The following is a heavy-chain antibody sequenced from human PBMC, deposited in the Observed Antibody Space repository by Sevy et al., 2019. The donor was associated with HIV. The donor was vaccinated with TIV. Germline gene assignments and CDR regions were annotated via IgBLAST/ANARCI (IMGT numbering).Heavy chain of an antibody. D-gene: IGHD3-22*01. CDR1: GYSISSGYY. J-gene: IGHJ3*02. Sequence: SETLSLTCDVSGYSISSGYYGGWIRQPPGKGLEGIGSIYHSGSTYYTPSLKRRVTISVDTSKNQFSLKLRSVTAADTAVYYCAGTLRGDFDSSASAFDIWGQGTMVTVSS. V-gene: IGHV4-38-2*01. CDR3: AGTLRGDFDSSASAFDI. CDR2: IYHSGST.